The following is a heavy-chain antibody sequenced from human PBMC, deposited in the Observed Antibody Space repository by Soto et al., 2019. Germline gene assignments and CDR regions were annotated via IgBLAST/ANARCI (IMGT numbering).Heavy chain of an antibody. Sequence: PSETLSLTCSFSGASMNDYYGSWIRQSPGKGLEHIGYLHYTGSDNYNPSLKNRVTLSMDTSKNQFSLKLSSVTAADTAIYYCARSGHIFAVAVWGQGILVTVSS. J-gene: IGHJ4*02. CDR2: LHYTGSD. CDR3: ARSGHIFAVAV. D-gene: IGHD2-15*01. CDR1: GASMNDYY. V-gene: IGHV4-59*01.